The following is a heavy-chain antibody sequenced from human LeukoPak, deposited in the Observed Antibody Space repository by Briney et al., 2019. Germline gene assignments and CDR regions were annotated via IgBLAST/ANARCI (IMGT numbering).Heavy chain of an antibody. J-gene: IGHJ6*03. D-gene: IGHD3-9*01. CDR3: TYLRPNTYYYYYMDV. CDR2: IKSNIDGGTT. CDR1: GLTFSNAW. V-gene: IGHV3-15*01. Sequence: GGSLRLSCAASGLTFSNAWMSWVRLAPGKGLEWVGRIKSNIDGGTTHYAAPVKGRFTISRDDSKDTLYLQMNSLKTEDTAMYYCTYLRPNTYYYYYMDVWGKGTTVTVPS.